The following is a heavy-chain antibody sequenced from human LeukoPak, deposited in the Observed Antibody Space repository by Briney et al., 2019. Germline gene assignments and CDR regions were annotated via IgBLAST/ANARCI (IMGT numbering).Heavy chain of an antibody. CDR2: MNPNRGNT. D-gene: IGHD6-6*01. V-gene: IGHV1-8*01. J-gene: IGHJ6*03. CDR3: ARGGEYSSSSGGYYYYMDV. Sequence: ASGKVSCKAAGSTFTSYDINWVRQATGQVLEWMGWMNPNRGNTGYAQKFQGRVTMTRNTSISTAYMELSSLRSEDTAVYYCARGGEYSSSSGGYYYYMDVWGKGTTVTVSS. CDR1: GSTFTSYD.